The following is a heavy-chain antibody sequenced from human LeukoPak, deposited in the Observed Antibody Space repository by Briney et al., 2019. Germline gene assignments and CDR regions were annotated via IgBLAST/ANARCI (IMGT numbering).Heavy chain of an antibody. V-gene: IGHV3-15*01. Sequence: GGSLRLSCAASGFTFSNAWMSWVRQAPGKGLEWVGRIKSKIDGGTTDYAAPVKGRFTISRDDSKNPLYLQMNSLKTEDTAVYYCTTSLSITMVRGVIIPFDYWGQGTLVTVSS. CDR3: TTSLSITMVRGVIIPFDY. CDR1: GFTFSNAW. J-gene: IGHJ4*02. CDR2: IKSKIDGGTT. D-gene: IGHD3-10*01.